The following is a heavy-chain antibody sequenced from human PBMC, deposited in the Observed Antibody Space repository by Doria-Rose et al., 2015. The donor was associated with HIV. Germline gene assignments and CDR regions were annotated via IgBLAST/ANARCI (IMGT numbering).Heavy chain of an antibody. CDR2: IFADDER. CDR1: GVSLSSPGMG. J-gene: IGHJ4*02. CDR3: ARIKSSRWYHKYYFDF. V-gene: IGHV2-26*01. Sequence: QITLKESGPVLVKPTETLTLTCTVSGVSLSSPGMGVRWIRQPPGQALEWLAHIFADDERSYKTSMQSRLTITRGTSKSQVVLTMTDTDPVDTATYYCARIKSSRWYHKYYFDFWGQGTLVIVSA. D-gene: IGHD6-13*01.